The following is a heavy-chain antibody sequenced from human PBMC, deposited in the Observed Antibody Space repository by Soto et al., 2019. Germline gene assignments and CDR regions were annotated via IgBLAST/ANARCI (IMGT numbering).Heavy chain of an antibody. D-gene: IGHD6-13*01. Sequence: SETLSLTCAVYGGSFSGYYWSWIRQPPGKGLEWIGEINHSGSTNYNPSLKSRVTISVDTSKNQFSLKLSSVTAADTAVYYCARGAVAGARAWFDPWGQGNLVTVSS. CDR3: ARGAVAGARAWFDP. V-gene: IGHV4-34*01. CDR2: INHSGST. J-gene: IGHJ5*02. CDR1: GGSFSGYY.